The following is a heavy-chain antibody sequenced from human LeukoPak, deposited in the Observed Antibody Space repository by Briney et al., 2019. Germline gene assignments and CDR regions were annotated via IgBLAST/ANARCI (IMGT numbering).Heavy chain of an antibody. Sequence: GGSLRLSCAASGFTFSSYSMNWVRQAPGKGLEWVSSISSSSSYIYYADSVKGRFTISRDNAKNSLYLQMNSLRAEDTAVYYCAEAPFSWFAYIDYWGQGALVTVSS. J-gene: IGHJ4*02. CDR2: ISSSSSYI. D-gene: IGHD3-10*01. CDR1: GFTFSSYS. V-gene: IGHV3-21*04. CDR3: AEAPFSWFAYIDY.